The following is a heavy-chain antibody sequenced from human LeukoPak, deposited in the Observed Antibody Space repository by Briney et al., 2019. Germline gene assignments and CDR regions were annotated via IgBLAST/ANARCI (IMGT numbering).Heavy chain of an antibody. CDR2: ISYDGSNK. CDR3: ARTNATGYYMDV. V-gene: IGHV3-30-3*01. Sequence: GGSLRLSCAASGSTFSSYAMHWVRQAPGKGLEWVAVISYDGSNKYYADSVKGRFTISRDNSKNTLYLQMNSLRAEDTAVYYCARTNATGYYMDVWGKGTTVTVSS. CDR1: GSTFSSYA. D-gene: IGHD2-15*01. J-gene: IGHJ6*03.